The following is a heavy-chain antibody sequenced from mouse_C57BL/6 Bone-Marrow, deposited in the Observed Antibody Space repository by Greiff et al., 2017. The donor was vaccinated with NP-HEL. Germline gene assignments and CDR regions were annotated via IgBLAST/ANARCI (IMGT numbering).Heavy chain of an antibody. J-gene: IGHJ4*01. CDR2: ISAGGSYT. D-gene: IGHD1-1*01. CDR3: ARDVRYYYGSSYDYYAMEG. V-gene: IGHV5-4*01. Sequence: EVQVVESGGGLVKPGGSLKLSCAASGFTFSSYAMPWVRQTPEKRLEWVATISAGGSYTYYPANVQGRFTISRDNAKNNLYLQMSHLTSEDTDMYYCARDVRYYYGSSYDYYAMEGWGQGTSVTVSS. CDR1: GFTFSSYA.